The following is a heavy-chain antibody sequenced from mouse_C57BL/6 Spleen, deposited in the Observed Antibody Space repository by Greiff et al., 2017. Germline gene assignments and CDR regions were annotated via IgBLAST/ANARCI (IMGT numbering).Heavy chain of an antibody. V-gene: IGHV1-54*01. CDR3: ARFLLLQYYFDY. Sequence: VQLQQFGAELVRPGTSVKVSCKASGYAFTNYLIEWVKQRPGQGLEWIGVINPGSGGTNYNEKFKGKATLTADKSSSTAYMQLSSLTSEDSAVYFCARFLLLQYYFDYWGQGTTLTVSS. D-gene: IGHD1-1*01. CDR2: INPGSGGT. J-gene: IGHJ2*01. CDR1: GYAFTNYL.